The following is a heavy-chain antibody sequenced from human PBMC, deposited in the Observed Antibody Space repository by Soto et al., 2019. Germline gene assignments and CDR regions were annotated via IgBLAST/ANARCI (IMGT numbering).Heavy chain of an antibody. CDR3: ARVVHYYGSGSYYWFDP. CDR2: IYYSGST. D-gene: IGHD3-10*01. CDR1: GGSISSGDYY. J-gene: IGHJ5*02. Sequence: SETLSFTCTVSGGSISSGDYYWSWIRQPPGKGLEWIGCIYYSGSTYYNPSLKSRVTISVDTSKNQFSLKLSSVTAADTAVYYCARVVHYYGSGSYYWFDPWGQGTLVTVSS. V-gene: IGHV4-30-4*01.